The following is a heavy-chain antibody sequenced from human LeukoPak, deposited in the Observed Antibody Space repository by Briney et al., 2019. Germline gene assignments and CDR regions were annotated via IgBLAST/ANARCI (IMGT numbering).Heavy chain of an antibody. CDR3: ARARKRCEIITLDY. CDR2: ISYDGSNK. D-gene: IGHD3-22*01. Sequence: GGSLRLSCAASGFTFSSHAMHWVRQAPGKGLEWVAVISYDGSNKYYADSVKGRFTISRDNSKNTLYLQMNSLRAEDTAVYYCARARKRCEIITLDYWGQGTLVTVSS. CDR1: GFTFSSHA. V-gene: IGHV3-30-3*01. J-gene: IGHJ4*02.